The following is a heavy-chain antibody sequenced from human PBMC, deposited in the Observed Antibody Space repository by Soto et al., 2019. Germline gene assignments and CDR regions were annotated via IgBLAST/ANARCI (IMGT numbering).Heavy chain of an antibody. D-gene: IGHD2-8*01. Sequence: GGSLRLSCAASGFTFSSYGMHWVRQAPGKGLEWVAVISNDGSNKYYADSVKGRFTISRDNSKNTLYLQMNSLRAEDTAVYYCARPLNIVLMALRLWGQGTLVTVSS. CDR3: ARPLNIVLMALRL. J-gene: IGHJ4*02. V-gene: IGHV3-30*03. CDR1: GFTFSSYG. CDR2: ISNDGSNK.